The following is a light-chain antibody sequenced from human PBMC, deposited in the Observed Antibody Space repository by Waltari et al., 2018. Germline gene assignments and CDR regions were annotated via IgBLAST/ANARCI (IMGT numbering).Light chain of an antibody. Sequence: DIVMTQSPDSLAVSLGERATINCKSSQSVLYSSNNKNYLAWYQAKPGQPPKLLLSWESTREYGVPDRFSGSGSGTDFTLTISSLQAEDVAVYYCQQHYSTPLTFGGGTKVEIK. V-gene: IGKV4-1*01. CDR1: QSVLYSSNNKNY. CDR2: WES. J-gene: IGKJ4*01. CDR3: QQHYSTPLT.